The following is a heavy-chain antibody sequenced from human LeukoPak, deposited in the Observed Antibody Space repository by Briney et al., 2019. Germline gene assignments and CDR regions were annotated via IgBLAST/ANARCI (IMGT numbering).Heavy chain of an antibody. CDR1: GFTFSSYW. Sequence: GGSLRLSCAASGFTFSSYWMSWVRQAPGNGLEWVANIKQDGSEKYYVDSVKGRFTISRDNAKNSLYLQMNSLRAEDTAVYYCAREPYQLLYYYYYGMDVWGQGTTVTVSS. J-gene: IGHJ6*02. D-gene: IGHD2-2*01. CDR2: IKQDGSEK. CDR3: AREPYQLLYYYYYGMDV. V-gene: IGHV3-7*01.